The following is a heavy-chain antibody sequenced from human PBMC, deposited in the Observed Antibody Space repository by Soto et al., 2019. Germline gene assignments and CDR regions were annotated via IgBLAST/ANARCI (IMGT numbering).Heavy chain of an antibody. J-gene: IGHJ3*02. CDR2: IYYSGST. Sequence: SETLSLTCTVSGGSISSYYWSWIRQPPGKGLEWIGYIYYSGSTNYNPSLKSRVTISVDTSKNQFSLKLSSVTAADTAVYYCARDPPDCRGGSCHPAAYDIWGQGTMVTVSS. CDR3: ARDPPDCRGGSCHPAAYDI. V-gene: IGHV4-59*01. D-gene: IGHD2-15*01. CDR1: GGSISSYY.